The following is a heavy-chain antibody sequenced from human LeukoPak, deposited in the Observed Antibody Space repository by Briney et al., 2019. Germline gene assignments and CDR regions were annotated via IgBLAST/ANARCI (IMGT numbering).Heavy chain of an antibody. J-gene: IGHJ5*02. D-gene: IGHD3-22*01. Sequence: SQTLSLTCTVSGGSISSGDYYWSWIRQPPGKGLEWIGYIYFSGSTYYNPSLKSRVTISVDTSKNQFSLKLSSVTAADTAVYYCASSRYDSSGQNWFDPWGQGTLVTVSS. CDR3: ASSRYDSSGQNWFDP. CDR2: IYFSGST. V-gene: IGHV4-30-4*01. CDR1: GGSISSGDYY.